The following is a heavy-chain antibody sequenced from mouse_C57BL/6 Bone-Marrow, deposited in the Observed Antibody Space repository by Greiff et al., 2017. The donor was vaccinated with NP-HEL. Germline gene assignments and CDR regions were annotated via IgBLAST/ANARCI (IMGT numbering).Heavy chain of an antibody. CDR3: ARRGLWFLTWFAY. D-gene: IGHD2-2*01. CDR2: INPNNGGT. V-gene: IGHV1-26*01. Sequence: VQLQQSGPELVKPGASVKISCKASGYTFTDYYMNWVKQSHGKSLEWIGDINPNNGGTSYNQKFKGKATLTVDKSSSTAYMELRSLTSEDSAVYYCARRGLWFLTWFAYWGQGTLVTVSA. J-gene: IGHJ3*01. CDR1: GYTFTDYY.